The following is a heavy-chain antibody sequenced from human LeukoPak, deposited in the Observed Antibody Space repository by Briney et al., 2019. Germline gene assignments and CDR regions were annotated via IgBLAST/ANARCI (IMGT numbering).Heavy chain of an antibody. J-gene: IGHJ3*02. D-gene: IGHD2-2*01. Sequence: SGPTLVKPTQTLTLTCTFSGFSLSTSGVGVGWIRQPPGKALEWLALIYWNDDKRYSPSLKSRLTITKDTSKNQVVLTMTNMDPVDTATYYCAHGRSLGYCSGTSCLDAFSIWGQGTMITVSS. V-gene: IGHV2-5*01. CDR1: GFSLSTSGVG. CDR2: IYWNDDK. CDR3: AHGRSLGYCSGTSCLDAFSI.